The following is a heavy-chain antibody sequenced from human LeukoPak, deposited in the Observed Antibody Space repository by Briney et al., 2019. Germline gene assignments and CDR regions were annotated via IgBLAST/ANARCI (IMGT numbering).Heavy chain of an antibody. V-gene: IGHV4-39*02. CDR2: IYYSGST. Sequence: PSETLSLTCTVSGGSISSSSYYWGWIRQPPGKGLEWIGRIYYSGSTYYNPSLKSRVTISVDTSKNQFSLKLSSVTAADTAVYYCAREARRGIAAAGTDYWGQGTLVTVSS. J-gene: IGHJ4*02. CDR3: AREARRGIAAAGTDY. D-gene: IGHD6-13*01. CDR1: GGSISSSSYY.